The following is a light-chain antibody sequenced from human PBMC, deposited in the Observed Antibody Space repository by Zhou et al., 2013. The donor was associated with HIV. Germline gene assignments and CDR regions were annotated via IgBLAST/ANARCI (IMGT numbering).Light chain of an antibody. CDR1: QGIDNS. CDR3: QKXNVAPCT. V-gene: IGKV1-27*01. Sequence: DVQMTQSPSSLSASVGDTVTITCRASQGIDNSLAWYQQTPGKIPKLLIYAASTLRSGVPSRFSGSGSGTEFTLTISSLQSEDAATYYCQKXNVAPCTFGQGTKLEI. CDR2: AAS. J-gene: IGKJ2*02.